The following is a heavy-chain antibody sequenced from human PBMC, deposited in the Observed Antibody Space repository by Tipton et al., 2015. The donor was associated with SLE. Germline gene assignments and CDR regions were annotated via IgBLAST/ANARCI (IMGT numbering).Heavy chain of an antibody. CDR2: ISAYNGNT. D-gene: IGHD2-2*01. CDR1: GYTFTSYG. CDR3: ARDGPFIVVVPAAPPEYYYGMDV. Sequence: QSGPEVKKPGASVKVSCKASGYTFTSYGISWVRQAPGQGLEWMGWISAYNGNTNYAQKLQGRVTMTTDTSTSTAYMELRSLRSDDTAVYYCARDGPFIVVVPAAPPEYYYGMDVWGQGTTVTVSS. V-gene: IGHV1-18*01. J-gene: IGHJ6*02.